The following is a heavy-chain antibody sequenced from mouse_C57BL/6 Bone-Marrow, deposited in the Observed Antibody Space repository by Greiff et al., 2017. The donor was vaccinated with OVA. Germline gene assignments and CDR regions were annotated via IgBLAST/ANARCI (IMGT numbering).Heavy chain of an antibody. CDR1: GYTFTSYG. CDR2: IYPRSGNT. Sequence: VQLVESGAELARPGASVKLSCKASGYTFTSYGISWVKQRTGQGLEWIGEIYPRSGNTYYNEKLKGKATLTADKSSSTAYMELRSLTSEDSAVYFCARGPCPVVATDYWGQGTTLTVSS. V-gene: IGHV1-81*01. D-gene: IGHD1-1*01. CDR3: ARGPCPVVATDY. J-gene: IGHJ2*01.